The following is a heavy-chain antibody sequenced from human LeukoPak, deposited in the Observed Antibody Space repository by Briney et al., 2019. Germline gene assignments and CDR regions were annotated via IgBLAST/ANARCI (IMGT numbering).Heavy chain of an antibody. D-gene: IGHD3-10*01. J-gene: IGHJ4*02. CDR3: ATLPRGHLFDS. CDR2: FVPEDGET. Sequence: ASVKVSCKLSGDTLTELSMHWVRQSPGKGLEWMGGFVPEDGETIYAQKFQGRVTMTEDTSTDTAYMELSSLRSDNTAVYFCATLPRGHLFDSWGQGTLVTVSS. CDR1: GDTLTELS. V-gene: IGHV1-24*01.